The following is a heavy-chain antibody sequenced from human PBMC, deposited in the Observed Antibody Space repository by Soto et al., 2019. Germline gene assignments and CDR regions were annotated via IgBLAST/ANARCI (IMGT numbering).Heavy chain of an antibody. Sequence: ASVKVSCKTSGYTFTSFGISWVRQAPGQGLEWMGWITTDKGKTNYAQKFQGRVTMTTDTSTSTAYVELSRLRSDDTAVYYCARGAVGATTWFDPWGQGTLVTVSS. CDR2: ITTDKGKT. CDR3: ARGAVGATTWFDP. V-gene: IGHV1-18*01. J-gene: IGHJ5*02. CDR1: GYTFTSFG. D-gene: IGHD1-26*01.